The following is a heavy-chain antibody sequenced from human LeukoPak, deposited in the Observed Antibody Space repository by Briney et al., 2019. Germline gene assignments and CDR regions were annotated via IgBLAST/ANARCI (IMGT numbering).Heavy chain of an antibody. D-gene: IGHD5-12*01. J-gene: IGHJ4*02. CDR3: ARGTPGEGATIRDY. CDR1: GYTFTSYG. CDR2: ISAYNGNT. V-gene: IGHV1-18*04. Sequence: ASVKVSCKASGYTFTSYGISWVRQAPGQGLEWMGWISAYNGNTNYAQKLQGRVTMTTDTSTSTAYMELRSLRSDDTAVCYCARGTPGEGATIRDYWGQGTLVTVSS.